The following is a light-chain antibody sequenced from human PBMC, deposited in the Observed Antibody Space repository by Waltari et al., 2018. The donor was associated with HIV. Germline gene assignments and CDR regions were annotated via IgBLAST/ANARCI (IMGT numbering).Light chain of an antibody. CDR2: DAS. CDR3: QQRSHWPLT. CDR1: QSVSDF. V-gene: IGKV3-11*01. Sequence: ETVLTQSPARLSLSPGVRATLSCRANQSVSDFLAWYRQTPGQPPRLLIYDASTRATGTPARFSGSGSGTDFTLTISSLEPEDFAVYYCQQRSHWPLTFGGGTKVEMK. J-gene: IGKJ4*01.